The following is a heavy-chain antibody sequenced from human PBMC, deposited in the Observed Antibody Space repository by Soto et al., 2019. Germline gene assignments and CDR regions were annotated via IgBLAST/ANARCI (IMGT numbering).Heavy chain of an antibody. CDR2: IYYSGST. CDR3: ARDCSSTSCYAGRDAFDI. Sequence: QLQLQESGPGLVKPSETLSLTCTVSGGSISSSSYYWGWIRQPPGKGLEWIGSIYYSGSTYYNPSLKSRVTISVDTSKNQFSLKLSSVTAADTAVYYCARDCSSTSCYAGRDAFDIWGQGTMVTVSS. D-gene: IGHD2-2*01. J-gene: IGHJ3*02. V-gene: IGHV4-39*02. CDR1: GGSISSSSYY.